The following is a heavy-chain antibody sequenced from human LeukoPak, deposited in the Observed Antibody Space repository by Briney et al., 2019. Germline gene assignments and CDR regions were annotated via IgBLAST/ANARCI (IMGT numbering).Heavy chain of an antibody. Sequence: PGGSLRLSCAASGFTFRSYGMHWVRQAPGKGLEWVAFIRYDGSNKYYADSVKGRFTISRDNSKNTLYLQMNSLRAEDTAVYSCGLAPALVYWGQGILVTVSS. J-gene: IGHJ4*02. CDR1: GFTFRSYG. CDR3: GLAPALVY. D-gene: IGHD3-16*02. V-gene: IGHV3-30*02. CDR2: IRYDGSNK.